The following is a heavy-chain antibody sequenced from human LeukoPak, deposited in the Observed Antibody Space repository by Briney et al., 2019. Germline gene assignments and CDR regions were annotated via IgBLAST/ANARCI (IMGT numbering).Heavy chain of an antibody. CDR2: INHSGST. CDR1: GGSFSGYY. V-gene: IGHV4-34*01. Sequence: SETLSLTCAVYGGSFSGYYWSWIRQPPGKGLEWIGEINHSGSTNYNPSLKSRVTISVDTPKNQFSLKLSSVTAADTAVYYCASRELWNTGDYWGQGTLVTVSS. D-gene: IGHD1/OR15-1a*01. J-gene: IGHJ4*02. CDR3: ASRELWNTGDY.